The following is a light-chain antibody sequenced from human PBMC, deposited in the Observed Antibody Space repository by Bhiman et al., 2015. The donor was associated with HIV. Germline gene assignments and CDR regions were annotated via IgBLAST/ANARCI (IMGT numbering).Light chain of an antibody. CDR2: DVS. V-gene: IGLV2-14*03. J-gene: IGLJ1*01. CDR3: SSLTSSITYV. Sequence: QSALTQPASVSGSPGQSITISCTGTGSDVGGYNHVSWYQQHPGKAPKLMIYDVSNRPSGVSNRFSGSKSGNTASLTISGLQDEDEADYYCSSLTSSITYVFGTGTNVTVL. CDR1: GSDVGGYNH.